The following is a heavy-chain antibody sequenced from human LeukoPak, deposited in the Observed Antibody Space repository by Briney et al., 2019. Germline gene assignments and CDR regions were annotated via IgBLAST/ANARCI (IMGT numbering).Heavy chain of an antibody. CDR1: GFTFSSYA. Sequence: GGSLRLSCAASGFTFSSYAMSWVRQAPGKGLEWVSAISGSGGSTYYADSVKGQFTISRDNSKNTLYLQMNSLRAEDTAVYYCAKDPSSGWYYFDYWGQGTLVTVSS. D-gene: IGHD6-19*01. J-gene: IGHJ4*02. CDR2: ISGSGGST. CDR3: AKDPSSGWYYFDY. V-gene: IGHV3-23*01.